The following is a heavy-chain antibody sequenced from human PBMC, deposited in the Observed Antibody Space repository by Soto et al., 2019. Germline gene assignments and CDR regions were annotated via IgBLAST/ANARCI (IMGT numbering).Heavy chain of an antibody. J-gene: IGHJ4*02. Sequence: QVQLQESGPGLVNPSETLTLTCTVSGHSLSSGGYYWSWIRQHTGKGLEWVGYIYFTGSTLYNPTLTSRLAISVDTSKNQFSLKLSSVTAADTAVDYCAREWGSSGWPNWGQGVLVTVSS. CDR1: GHSLSSGGYY. CDR2: IYFTGST. V-gene: IGHV4-31*03. CDR3: AREWGSSGWPN. D-gene: IGHD6-19*01.